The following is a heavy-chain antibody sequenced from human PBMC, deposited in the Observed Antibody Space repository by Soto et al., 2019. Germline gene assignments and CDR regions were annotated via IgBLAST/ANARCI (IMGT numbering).Heavy chain of an antibody. V-gene: IGHV3-23*01. CDR3: AKVGLPYYDILTGYYFDY. CDR2: ISGSGGST. J-gene: IGHJ4*02. D-gene: IGHD3-9*01. Sequence: GGSLRLSCAASGFTFSSYAMSWVRQAPGKGLEWVSAISGSGGSTYYADSVKGRFTISRDNSKNTLYLQMNSLRAEDTDVYYCAKVGLPYYDILTGYYFDYWGQGTLVTVSS. CDR1: GFTFSSYA.